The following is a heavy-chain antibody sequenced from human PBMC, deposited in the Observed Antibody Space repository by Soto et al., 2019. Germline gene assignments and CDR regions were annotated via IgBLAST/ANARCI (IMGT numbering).Heavy chain of an antibody. Sequence: EVQLLESGGGLVQPGGSLRLSCSASGFNFGSYGMSWVRQAPGKGLEWVSGLTASGLNTYYTDSVKGRFTISRDNSRNTVYLQMSGLRVEDTAVFHCAKGLGNAKEVWGQATTVTVSS. D-gene: IGHD2-8*01. CDR3: AKGLGNAKEV. J-gene: IGHJ6*02. CDR1: GFNFGSYG. CDR2: LTASGLNT. V-gene: IGHV3-23*01.